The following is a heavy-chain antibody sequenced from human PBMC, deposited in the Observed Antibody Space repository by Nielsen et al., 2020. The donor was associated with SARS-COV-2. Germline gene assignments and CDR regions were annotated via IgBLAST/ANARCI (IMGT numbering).Heavy chain of an antibody. V-gene: IGHV3-33*01. CDR3: ARDLSYGAYWFDP. D-gene: IGHD3-16*01. Sequence: GGSPRLSGQGSGFTVSTHGMHWARQPPGKGREWVALMWHHGGDENYPDSVRGRFTISRDLSKNTVYLQMSGLKVEDTAVYSCARDLSYGAYWFDPGSQGTLVTVSS. J-gene: IGHJ5*02. CDR1: GFTVSTHG. CDR2: MWHHGGDE.